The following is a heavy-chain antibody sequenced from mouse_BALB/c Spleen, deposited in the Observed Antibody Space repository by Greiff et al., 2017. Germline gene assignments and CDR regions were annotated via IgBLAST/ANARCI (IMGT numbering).Heavy chain of an antibody. Sequence: EVQVVESGGGLVQPGGSLKLSCAASGFTFSSYGMSWVRQTPDKRLELVATINSNGGSTYYPDSVKGRFTISRDNAKNTLYLQMSSLKSEDTAMYYCARGSFAYWGQGTLVTVSA. J-gene: IGHJ3*01. CDR2: INSNGGST. CDR1: GFTFSSYG. CDR3: ARGSFAY. V-gene: IGHV5-6-3*01.